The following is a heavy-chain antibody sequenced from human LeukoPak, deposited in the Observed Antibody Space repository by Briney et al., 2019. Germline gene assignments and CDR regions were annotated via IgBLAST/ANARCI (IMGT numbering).Heavy chain of an antibody. J-gene: IGHJ4*02. CDR1: GFTFSSYA. Sequence: PGGSLRLSCAASGFTFSSYAMSWVRQAPGKGLEWVSAISGSGGSTYYADSVKGRFTISRDNSKNTLYLQMNSLRAEDTAVYYCAREVGYGDFSYYFDYWGQGTLVTVSS. CDR3: AREVGYGDFSYYFDY. CDR2: ISGSGGST. D-gene: IGHD4-17*01. V-gene: IGHV3-23*01.